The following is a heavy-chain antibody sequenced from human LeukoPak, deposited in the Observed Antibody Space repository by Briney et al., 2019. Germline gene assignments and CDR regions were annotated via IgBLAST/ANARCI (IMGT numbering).Heavy chain of an antibody. CDR2: ISTRSGTI. J-gene: IGHJ4*02. CDR3: ARDRGGYEFFDY. V-gene: IGHV3-48*02. D-gene: IGHD5-12*01. Sequence: QTGGSLRLSCAASGFTFSNYSMNWVRQAPGKGLEWVSYISTRSGTIYYTDSVKGRFTISRDNAKNSLYLQMNSLRDEDTAVYYCARDRGGYEFFDYWGQGILVTVSS. CDR1: GFTFSNYS.